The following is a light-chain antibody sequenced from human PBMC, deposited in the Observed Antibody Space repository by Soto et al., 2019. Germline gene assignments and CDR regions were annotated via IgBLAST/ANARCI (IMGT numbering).Light chain of an antibody. CDR3: CSYAGSSTYV. J-gene: IGLJ1*01. CDR2: EGS. V-gene: IGLV2-23*01. Sequence: QSALTQSASVSGSPGQSITISCTGTSSDVGSYNLASWYQQHPGKAPKLMIYEGSKRPSGVSNRFSGSKSGNTASLTISGLQAEDEADYYCCSYAGSSTYVFGTGTKVTVL. CDR1: SSDVGSYNL.